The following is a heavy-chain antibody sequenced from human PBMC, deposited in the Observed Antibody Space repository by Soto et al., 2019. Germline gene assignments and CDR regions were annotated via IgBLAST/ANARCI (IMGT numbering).Heavy chain of an antibody. J-gene: IGHJ6*02. CDR3: AKGPRAPPPHDYGMDV. CDR2: ISGSGGST. V-gene: IGHV3-23*01. Sequence: EVQLLESGGGLVQPGGSLRVSCVASGFPFSSYVMNWVRQAPGKGLYWFSGISGSGGSTYYADSVKGRFTISRDNSKNTLYLQMNSLRVEDTAVYYCAKGPRAPPPHDYGMDVWGQGTTVTVSS. CDR1: GFPFSSYV.